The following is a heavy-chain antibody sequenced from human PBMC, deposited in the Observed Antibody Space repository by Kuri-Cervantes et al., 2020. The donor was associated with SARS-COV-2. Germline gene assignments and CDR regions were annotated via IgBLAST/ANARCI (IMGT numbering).Heavy chain of an antibody. CDR1: TYTFTTYD. CDR2: MNPNSGNT. D-gene: IGHD4-17*01. V-gene: IGHV1-8*03. CDR3: ARTLVRRGDHGYYYFYMDV. Sequence: ASVKVSCKASTYTFTTYDINWVRQATGQGLEWMGWMNPNSGNTGYAQKFQGRVTITRNTSISTAYMELSSLRSEDTAVYYCARTLVRRGDHGYYYFYMDVWGRGTTVTVSS. J-gene: IGHJ6*03.